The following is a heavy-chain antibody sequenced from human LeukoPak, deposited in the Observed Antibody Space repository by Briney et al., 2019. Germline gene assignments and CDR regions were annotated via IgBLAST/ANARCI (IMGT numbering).Heavy chain of an antibody. Sequence: GGSLRLSCAASGFIFSDSVIHWVRQASGKGLEWVGRIRNKANSYATAYAASVKGRFTVSRDDSGNTAYLQMNGLKTEDTAVYYCTRFPVSGIYDQFDYWGQGTLVTVSS. V-gene: IGHV3-73*01. J-gene: IGHJ4*02. CDR3: TRFPVSGIYDQFDY. CDR2: IRNKANSYAT. CDR1: GFIFSDSV. D-gene: IGHD1-26*01.